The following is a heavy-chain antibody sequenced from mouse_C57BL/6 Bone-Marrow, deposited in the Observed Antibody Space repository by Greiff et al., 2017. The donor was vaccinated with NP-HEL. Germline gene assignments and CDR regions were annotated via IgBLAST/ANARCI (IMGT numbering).Heavy chain of an antibody. Sequence: EVQLVESGGGLVQPGGSLKLSCAASGFTFSDYYMYWVRQTPEKRLEWVAYISNGGGSTYYPDTVKGRFTISRDNANNTLYLQIGRLKSEDTAMYYCARQGGYSKSPMDYWGQGTSVTVAS. CDR3: ARQGGYSKSPMDY. J-gene: IGHJ4*01. V-gene: IGHV5-12*01. CDR1: GFTFSDYY. CDR2: ISNGGGST. D-gene: IGHD2-5*01.